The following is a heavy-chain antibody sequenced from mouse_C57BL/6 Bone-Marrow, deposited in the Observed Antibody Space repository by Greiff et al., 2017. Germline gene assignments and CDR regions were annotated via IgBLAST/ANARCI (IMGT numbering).Heavy chain of an antibody. Sequence: VQLQQSGAELVRPGASVKLSCTASGFNIKDDYMHWVKQRPEQGLEWIGWIDPENGDTEYASKFQGKATITADTSSNTAYLQLSSLTSEDTAVDYCTRRSPLRQDFLSSYWGQGTLVTVSA. CDR1: GFNIKDDY. V-gene: IGHV14-4*01. CDR2: IDPENGDT. D-gene: IGHD2-12*01. J-gene: IGHJ3*01. CDR3: TRRSPLRQDFLSSY.